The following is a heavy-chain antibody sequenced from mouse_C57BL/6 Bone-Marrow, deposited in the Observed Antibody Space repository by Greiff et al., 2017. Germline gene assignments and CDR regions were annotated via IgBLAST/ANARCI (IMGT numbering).Heavy chain of an antibody. CDR1: GYSITSGYY. CDR3: ARGGNYGDY. J-gene: IGHJ2*01. V-gene: IGHV3-6*01. CDR2: ISYDGSN. Sequence: DVKLQESGPGLVKPSQSLSLTCSVTGYSITSGYYWNWIRQFPGNKLEWMGYISYDGSNNYNPSLKNRISITRDTSKNQFFLKLNSVTTEDTATYYCARGGNYGDYWGQGTTLTVSS. D-gene: IGHD2-1*01.